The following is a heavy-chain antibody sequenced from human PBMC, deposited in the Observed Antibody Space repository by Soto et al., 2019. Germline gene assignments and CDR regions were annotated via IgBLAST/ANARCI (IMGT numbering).Heavy chain of an antibody. CDR1: GFTFSSYG. Sequence: QVQLVESGGGVVQPGRSLRLSCAASGFTFSSYGMHWVRQAPGKGLELVAVISYDGSNKYYADSVKGRFTISRDNSKNTLYLEMNSLRAEDTAVYYCAKIGAGSYYGDWYFDLWGRGPLVTVSS. J-gene: IGHJ2*01. CDR3: AKIGAGSYYGDWYFDL. D-gene: IGHD1-26*01. V-gene: IGHV3-30*18. CDR2: ISYDGSNK.